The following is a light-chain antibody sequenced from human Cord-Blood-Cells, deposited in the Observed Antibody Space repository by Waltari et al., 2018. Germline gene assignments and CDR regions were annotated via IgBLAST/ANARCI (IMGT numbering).Light chain of an antibody. V-gene: IGKV3-15*01. Sequence: ELVMTQSPATLSVSPRERATLSCRASQSVSSNLAWYQQKPGQAPRLLIYGASTRATGIPARFSGSGSGTEFTLTISSLQSEDFAVYYCQQYNSWPPLTFGGGTKVEMK. J-gene: IGKJ4*01. CDR2: GAS. CDR3: QQYNSWPPLT. CDR1: QSVSSN.